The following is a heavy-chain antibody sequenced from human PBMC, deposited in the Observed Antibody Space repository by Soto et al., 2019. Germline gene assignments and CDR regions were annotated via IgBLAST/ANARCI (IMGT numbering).Heavy chain of an antibody. D-gene: IGHD1-26*01. CDR3: ASQDVVGATSRY. CDR1: GFSFSDYY. J-gene: IGHJ4*02. CDR2: ISSSGTTI. V-gene: IGHV3-11*01. Sequence: QVQLVESGGGLVKPGGSLRLSCAASGFSFSDYYMSWIRQAPGKGLESVSYISSSGTTIHYADSVKGRFTISRDNSKNSLYLQLNSLRAEDTAVYYCASQDVVGATSRYWGQGTLVTVSS.